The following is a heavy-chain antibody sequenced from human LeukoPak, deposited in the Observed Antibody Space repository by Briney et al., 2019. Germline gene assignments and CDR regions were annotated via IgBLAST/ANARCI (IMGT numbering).Heavy chain of an antibody. V-gene: IGHV4-61*01. D-gene: IGHD6-19*01. CDR2: IYYSGST. CDR3: ARRVGFSGWYWGSIDY. CDR1: GGSVSSGSYY. Sequence: PSETLSLTCTVSGGSVSSGSYYWSWIRQPPGTGLEWIGYIYYSGSTNYNPSLKSRVTISVDTSKNQFSLKLSSVTAADTAVYYCARRVGFSGWYWGSIDYWGQGTLVTVSS. J-gene: IGHJ4*02.